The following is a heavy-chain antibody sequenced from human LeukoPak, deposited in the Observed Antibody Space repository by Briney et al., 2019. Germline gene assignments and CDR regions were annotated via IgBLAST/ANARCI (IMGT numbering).Heavy chain of an antibody. D-gene: IGHD6-13*01. CDR3: ARGKKRQPLLDY. Sequence: PSETLSLTCAVYGGSFSGYYWSWIRQPPGKGLEWIGEINHSGSTNYNPSLKSRVTISVDTSKNQFSLKLSSVTAADTAVYYCARGKKRQPLLDYWGQGTLVTVSS. V-gene: IGHV4-34*01. J-gene: IGHJ4*02. CDR2: INHSGST. CDR1: GGSFSGYY.